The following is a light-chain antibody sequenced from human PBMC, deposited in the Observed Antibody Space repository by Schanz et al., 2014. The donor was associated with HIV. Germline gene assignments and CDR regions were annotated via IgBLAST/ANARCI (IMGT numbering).Light chain of an antibody. CDR1: QSISIW. CDR3: HQYCSTPFT. V-gene: IGKV1-5*03. Sequence: DIQLTQSPSTLSASVGDRVTITCRASQSISIWLAWYQQKPEKAPKLLIYKASILESGVPSRFSGSGSGTEFTLTISSLQAEDVAVYYCHQYCSTPFTFGPGTKVDIK. CDR2: KAS. J-gene: IGKJ3*01.